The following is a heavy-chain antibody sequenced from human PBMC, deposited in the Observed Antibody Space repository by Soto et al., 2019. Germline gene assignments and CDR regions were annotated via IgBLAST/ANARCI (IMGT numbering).Heavy chain of an antibody. J-gene: IGHJ4*02. Sequence: GALRLSCAASGFTFSSYGMHWVRQAPGKGLEWVAVIWYDGSNKYYADSVKGRFTISRDNSKNTLYLQMNSLRAEDTAVYYCARTREQWLGFDYWGQGTLVTVSS. CDR1: GFTFSSYG. CDR2: IWYDGSNK. CDR3: ARTREQWLGFDY. D-gene: IGHD6-19*01. V-gene: IGHV3-33*01.